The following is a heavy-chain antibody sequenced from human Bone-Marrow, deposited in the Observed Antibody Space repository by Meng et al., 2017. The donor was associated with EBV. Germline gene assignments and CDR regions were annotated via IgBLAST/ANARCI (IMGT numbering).Heavy chain of an antibody. CDR1: GGSISSSNFY. D-gene: IGHD5-24*01. CDR3: ARNMGDGYNPFDF. Sequence: QLYRQEPGPGLGKPSETLSLTCTVSGGSISSSNFYWGWIRQPPGKGLEWIGTIYYSGSSYNNPSLKNRVTMSVDTSKNQFSLKLSSVTAADTAVYYCARNMGDGYNPFDFWGQGTLVTVSS. J-gene: IGHJ4*02. CDR2: IYYSGSS. V-gene: IGHV4-39*07.